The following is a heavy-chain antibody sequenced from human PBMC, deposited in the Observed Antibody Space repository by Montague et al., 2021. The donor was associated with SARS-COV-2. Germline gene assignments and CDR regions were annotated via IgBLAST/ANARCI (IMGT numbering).Heavy chain of an antibody. D-gene: IGHD2-2*01. V-gene: IGHV3-30*04. CDR3: ARPLGGGYQLLCDY. CDR2: ISYDGSNK. J-gene: IGHJ4*02. CDR1: GFTFSSYA. Sequence: SLRLSCAASGFTFSSYAMRWVRQAPGKGLEWVAVISYDGSNKYYADSVKGRFTISRDNSKNTLYLQMNSLRAEDTAVYYCARPLGGGYQLLCDYWGQGTLVTVSS.